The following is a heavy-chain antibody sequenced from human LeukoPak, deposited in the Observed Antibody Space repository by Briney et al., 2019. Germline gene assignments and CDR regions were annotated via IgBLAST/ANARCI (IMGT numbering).Heavy chain of an antibody. CDR3: AKDLVTWASGNWYFDL. V-gene: IGHV3-23*01. D-gene: IGHD2-21*02. Sequence: GGTLRLSCAASGFTFRSYGMSWVRQAPGKGLQWVSTMSATGSDIHHADSVKGRFTISRDNSKNTLYLQMNSLRAEDTAVYYCAKDLVTWASGNWYFDLWGRGTLVTVSS. CDR1: GFTFRSYG. J-gene: IGHJ2*01. CDR2: MSATGSDI.